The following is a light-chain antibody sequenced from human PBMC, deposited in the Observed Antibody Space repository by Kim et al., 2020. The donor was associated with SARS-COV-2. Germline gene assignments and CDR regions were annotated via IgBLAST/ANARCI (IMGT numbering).Light chain of an antibody. CDR3: MQALQIPHT. Sequence: DIVMTQSPLSLPVTPGEPASISCRSSQSLLHSNGYNYLHWYLQKPGQSPQLLIYLGSNRASGVPDRFSGSGSGTDFTLKISRVEAEDVGVYYCMQALQIPHTFGQGTKLEI. J-gene: IGKJ2*01. CDR2: LGS. CDR1: QSLLHSNGYNY. V-gene: IGKV2-28*01.